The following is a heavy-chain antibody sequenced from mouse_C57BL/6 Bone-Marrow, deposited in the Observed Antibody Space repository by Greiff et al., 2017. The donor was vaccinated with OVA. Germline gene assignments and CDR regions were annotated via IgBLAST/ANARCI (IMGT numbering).Heavy chain of an antibody. CDR1: GFTFSSYG. J-gene: IGHJ1*03. CDR2: ISSGGSYT. Sequence: EVKLMESGGDLVKPGGSLKLSCAASGFTFSSYGMSWVRQTPDKRLEWVATISSGGSYTYYPDSVKGRFTISRDNAKNTLYLQMSSLKSEDTAMYYCARRGSCFDVWGTGTTVTVSS. CDR3: ARRGSCFDV. D-gene: IGHD1-1*02. V-gene: IGHV5-6*02.